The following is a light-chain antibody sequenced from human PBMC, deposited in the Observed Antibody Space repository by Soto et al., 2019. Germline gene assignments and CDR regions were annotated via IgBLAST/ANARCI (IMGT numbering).Light chain of an antibody. V-gene: IGKV3D-20*02. CDR1: QSMKRRY. CDR3: QQRSDWLPIT. CDR2: AAS. Sequence: EIVLMQSPGTLSLSPGERATLFCRASQSMKRRYLAWYQQKPGQAPRVLIYAASNRATGIPDRFSGSGSGTDFSLTISRLEPEDFAVYYCQQRSDWLPITFGQGTRLEIK. J-gene: IGKJ5*01.